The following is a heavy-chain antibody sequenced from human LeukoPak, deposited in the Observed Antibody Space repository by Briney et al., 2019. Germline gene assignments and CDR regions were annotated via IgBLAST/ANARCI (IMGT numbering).Heavy chain of an antibody. Sequence: ASVKVSCKASGGTFSSYAISWVRQAPGQGLEWMGGIIPIFGTANYAQKFQGRVTITADESTSTAYMELSSLRSEDTAVYYCARGPYDFNWFDPWGQGTLVTVSS. CDR2: IIPIFGTA. CDR1: GGTFSSYA. V-gene: IGHV1-69*13. J-gene: IGHJ5*02. CDR3: ARGPYDFNWFDP. D-gene: IGHD3-22*01.